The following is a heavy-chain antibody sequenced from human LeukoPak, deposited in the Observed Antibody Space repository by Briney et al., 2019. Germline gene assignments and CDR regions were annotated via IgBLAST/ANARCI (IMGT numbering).Heavy chain of an antibody. Sequence: GGSLRLSCAASGFTFSTYEMNWVRQAPGKGLEWVSSISSTSSHIYYEDSVKGRFTISRDNAKNSLYLQMNSLRAEDTAVYFCAWLRGTQLRYFDVDHWGQGTLVTVSS. D-gene: IGHD3-9*01. CDR2: ISSTSSHI. CDR1: GFTFSTYE. CDR3: AWLRGTQLRYFDVDH. J-gene: IGHJ4*02. V-gene: IGHV3-21*01.